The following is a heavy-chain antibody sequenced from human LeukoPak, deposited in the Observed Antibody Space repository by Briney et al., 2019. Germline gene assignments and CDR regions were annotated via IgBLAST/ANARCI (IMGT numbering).Heavy chain of an antibody. CDR3: ARGGGTGNDY. CDR1: GYTFTDYY. J-gene: IGHJ4*02. V-gene: IGHV1-2*02. D-gene: IGHD3-10*01. CDR2: ISPNSGVT. Sequence: GASVKVSCKASGYTFTDYYMHWVRQAPGQGLEWMGWISPNSGVTNYTQKFQGRVTTTRDTSISTAYVELSRLRSDDTAVYFCARGGGTGNDYWGQGTLVTVSS.